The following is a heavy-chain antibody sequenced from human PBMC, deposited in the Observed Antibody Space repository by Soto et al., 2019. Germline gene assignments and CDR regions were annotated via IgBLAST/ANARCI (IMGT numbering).Heavy chain of an antibody. CDR1: GFTFSNFV. Sequence: EVQLLESGGGLVQPGGSLRLSCAASGFTFSNFVMGWVRRAPGKGLEWVSAIGGTGGSTYYEDSVKGRFTISRDNSKNTLSLQMNSLRAEDTAIYYCAKRSGDEYFDLWGRGTLVTVSS. D-gene: IGHD3-3*01. V-gene: IGHV3-23*01. CDR2: IGGTGGST. CDR3: AKRSGDEYFDL. J-gene: IGHJ2*01.